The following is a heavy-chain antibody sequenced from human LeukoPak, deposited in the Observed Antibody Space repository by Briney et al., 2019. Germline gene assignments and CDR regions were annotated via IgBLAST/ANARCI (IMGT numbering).Heavy chain of an antibody. Sequence: GGSLRLSCAASGFTFSSYGMHWVRQAPGKGLEWVAVISYDGSNKYYADSVKGRFTISRDNSKNTLYLQMNSLRAEDTAVYYCAKVPQPGYYYDSSGYYYDLADYWGQGTLVTVSS. V-gene: IGHV3-30*18. J-gene: IGHJ4*02. CDR2: ISYDGSNK. CDR3: AKVPQPGYYYDSSGYYYDLADY. CDR1: GFTFSSYG. D-gene: IGHD3-22*01.